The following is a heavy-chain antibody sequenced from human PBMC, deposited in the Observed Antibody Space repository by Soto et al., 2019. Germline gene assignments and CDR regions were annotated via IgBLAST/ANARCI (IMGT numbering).Heavy chain of an antibody. CDR3: ARDGYDSSGYYPDPYYYYGMDV. D-gene: IGHD3-22*01. J-gene: IGHJ6*02. CDR1: GGTFSTYT. CDR2: IIPIFGTA. Sequence: SVKVSCKASGGTFSTYTMSWVRQAPGQGLEWMGGIIPIFGTANYAQKFQGRVTITADESTSTAYMELSSLRSEDTAVYYCARDGYDSSGYYPDPYYYYGMDVWGQGTKVTVSS. V-gene: IGHV1-69*13.